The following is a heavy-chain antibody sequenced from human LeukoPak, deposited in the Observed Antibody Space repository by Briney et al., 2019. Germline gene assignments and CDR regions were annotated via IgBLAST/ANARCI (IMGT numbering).Heavy chain of an antibody. CDR3: ARGPASRTSYYYYYYGMDV. V-gene: IGHV4-34*01. Sequence: SETLSLTCAVYGGSFSGYYWSWIRQPPGKGLEWIGEINHSGSTNYNPSLKSRVTISVDTSKNQFSLKLSSVTAADTAVYYCARGPASRTSYYYYYYGMDVWGQGTTVTVSS. CDR2: INHSGST. J-gene: IGHJ6*02. CDR1: GGSFSGYY. D-gene: IGHD3-16*01.